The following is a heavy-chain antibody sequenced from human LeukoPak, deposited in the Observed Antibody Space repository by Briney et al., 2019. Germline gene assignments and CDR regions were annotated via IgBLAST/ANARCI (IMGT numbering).Heavy chain of an antibody. CDR2: INPSGGST. CDR3: ARDGSDTKRSFDP. D-gene: IGHD2-2*01. V-gene: IGHV1-46*01. CDR1: GYTFTSYY. J-gene: IGHJ5*02. Sequence: ASVKVSCKASGYTFTSYYMHWVRQAPGQGLVWMGIINPSGGSTSYAQNFQGRVTMTRDMSTSTVYMELSSLRSEDTAVYYCARDGSDTKRSFDPWGQGTLVTVSS.